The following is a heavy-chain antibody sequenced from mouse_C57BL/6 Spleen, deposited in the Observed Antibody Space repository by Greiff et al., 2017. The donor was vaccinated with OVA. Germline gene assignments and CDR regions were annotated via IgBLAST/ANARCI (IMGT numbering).Heavy chain of an antibody. CDR1: GYSITSGYY. CDR3: ARGVRNFYWYFDV. Sequence: DVQLVESGPGLVQPSQSLSLTCSVTGYSITSGYYWNWLRQFPGNNLEWMGYISYDGSNNYNPSINNRIPITRDTSKDQFILKLNSVTTEDTATDDCARGVRNFYWYFDVWGTGTTVTVSS. D-gene: IGHD2-1*01. V-gene: IGHV3-6*01. CDR2: ISYDGSN. J-gene: IGHJ1*03.